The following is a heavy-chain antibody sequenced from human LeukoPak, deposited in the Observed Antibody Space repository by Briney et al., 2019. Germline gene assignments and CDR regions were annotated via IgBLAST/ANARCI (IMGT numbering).Heavy chain of an antibody. V-gene: IGHV3-30-3*01. D-gene: IGHD6-19*01. CDR2: ISYDGSNK. CDR1: GFTFSSYA. J-gene: IGHJ4*02. Sequence: GRSLRLSCAASGFTFSSYAMHWVRQAPGNGLEWVAVISYDGSNKYYGDSVKGRFTISRDNSKNTLYLQMNSLRAEDTAVYYCARGGPGVAVAYPVDYFDYWGQGTLVTVSS. CDR3: ARGGPGVAVAYPVDYFDY.